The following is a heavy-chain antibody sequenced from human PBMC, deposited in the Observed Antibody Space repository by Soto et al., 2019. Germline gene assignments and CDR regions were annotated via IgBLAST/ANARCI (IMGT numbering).Heavy chain of an antibody. D-gene: IGHD6-13*01. CDR3: AKERGSSWYYYYGMDV. J-gene: IGHJ6*02. CDR2: ISYDGSNK. V-gene: IGHV3-30*18. CDR1: GFTFSSYG. Sequence: GGSLRLSCAASGFTFSSYGMHWVRQAPGKGLEWVAVISYDGSNKYYADSVKGRFTISRDNSKNTLYLQMNSLRAEDTAVYYCAKERGSSWYYYYGMDVWGQGTTVTVSS.